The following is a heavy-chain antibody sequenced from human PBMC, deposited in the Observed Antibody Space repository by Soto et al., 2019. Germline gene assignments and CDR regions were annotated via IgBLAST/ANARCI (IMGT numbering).Heavy chain of an antibody. V-gene: IGHV4-4*02. CDR2: IHHSGST. CDR3: DRGGYSLFAS. D-gene: IGHD2-21*01. Sequence: QVQLQVSGPGLVEPSGTLSLACAVSGGSIINNIWWHWVRQPPGKGLEWIGEIHHSGSTHYNPSLKSPVTISVDKSNTQFSLQLSSLSAADAAVYYCDRGGYSLFASWGQGTPVTVSS. J-gene: IGHJ4*02. CDR1: GGSIINNIW.